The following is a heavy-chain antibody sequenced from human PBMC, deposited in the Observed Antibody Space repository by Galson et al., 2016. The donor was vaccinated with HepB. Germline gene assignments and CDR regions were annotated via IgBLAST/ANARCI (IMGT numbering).Heavy chain of an antibody. CDR2: IYYKGSI. J-gene: IGHJ4*02. V-gene: IGHV4-28*05. Sequence: SETLSLTCSVSGYSVSSRSWWGWIRQPPGKGLEWIGYIYYKGSIFYNPSLASRVTMSVDTSKNQFSLKLRSVTAEDTAVYFCAKTHDWDQFFLDSWGQGSLVTVSS. CDR3: AKTHDWDQFFLDS. CDR1: GYSVSSRSW. D-gene: IGHD3-9*01.